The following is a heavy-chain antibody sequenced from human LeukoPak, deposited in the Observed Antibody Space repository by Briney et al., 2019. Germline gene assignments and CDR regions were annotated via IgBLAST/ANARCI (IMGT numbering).Heavy chain of an antibody. CDR2: ISSSSSTI. D-gene: IGHD2-15*01. Sequence: GGSLRLSCAASGFTFSIYSMKWVRQAPGKGLEWVSYISSSSSTIYYADSVKGRFTISRDNAKNLLYLQMNSLRVEDTAVYYCARDLVVVVAATADAFDIWGQGTMVTVSS. J-gene: IGHJ3*02. V-gene: IGHV3-48*01. CDR1: GFTFSIYS. CDR3: ARDLVVVVAATADAFDI.